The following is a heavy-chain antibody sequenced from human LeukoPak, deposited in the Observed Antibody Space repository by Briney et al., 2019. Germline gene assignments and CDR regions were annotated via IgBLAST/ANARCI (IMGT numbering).Heavy chain of an antibody. CDR2: FYVGGAT. CDR1: GFSVTNNY. CDR3: ARGDGYNFFDY. V-gene: IGHV3-53*01. Sequence: PGGSLRLSCAVSGFSVTNNYMSWVRQAPGKGLEWVSVFYVGGATYYADSVKGRFTISRDNSENTLYLQMKRLRAEDTAVYYCARGDGYNFFDYWGQGTLVTVSS. J-gene: IGHJ4*02. D-gene: IGHD5-24*01.